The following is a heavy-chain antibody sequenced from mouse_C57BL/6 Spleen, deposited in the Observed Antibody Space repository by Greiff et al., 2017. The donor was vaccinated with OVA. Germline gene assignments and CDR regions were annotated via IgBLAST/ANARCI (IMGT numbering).Heavy chain of an antibody. CDR3: ARSWDAYYFDY. J-gene: IGHJ2*01. Sequence: VQLQQSGPELVKPGASVKISCKASGYSFTGYYMNWVKQSPEKSLEWIGEINPSTGGTTYNQKFKAKATLTVDKSSSTAYMQLKSLTSEDSAVYYCARSWDAYYFDYWGQGTTLTVSS. CDR1: GYSFTGYY. CDR2: INPSTGGT. V-gene: IGHV1-42*01. D-gene: IGHD4-1*01.